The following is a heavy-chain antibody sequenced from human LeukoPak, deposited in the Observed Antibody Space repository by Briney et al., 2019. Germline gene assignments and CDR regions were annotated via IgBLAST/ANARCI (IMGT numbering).Heavy chain of an antibody. D-gene: IGHD6-19*01. CDR2: ISGSGGST. CDR1: GFTFSSYG. CDR3: AKDRSGWYLEYFQH. J-gene: IGHJ1*01. V-gene: IGHV3-23*01. Sequence: GGSLRLSCAASGFTFSSYGMSWVRQAPGKGLEWVSAISGSGGSTYYADSVKGRFTISRDNSKNTLYLQMNSLRAEDTAVYYCAKDRSGWYLEYFQHWGQGTLVTVSP.